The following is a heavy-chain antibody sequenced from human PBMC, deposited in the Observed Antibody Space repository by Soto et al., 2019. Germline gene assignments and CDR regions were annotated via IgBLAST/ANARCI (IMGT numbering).Heavy chain of an antibody. J-gene: IGHJ5*02. CDR3: ARASGRSWYNWFDP. CDR1: GGNFSNYG. D-gene: IGHD6-13*01. Sequence: QVQLVQSGAEVKKPGSSVTVSCKASGGNFSNYGISWVRQAPGQGREYMGGIVPLFGTTNYAHKFRGRVTITADESTSTVYMEVSSLKSEDTAVYFCARASGRSWYNWFDPWGQGTLVTVST. V-gene: IGHV1-69*01. CDR2: IVPLFGTT.